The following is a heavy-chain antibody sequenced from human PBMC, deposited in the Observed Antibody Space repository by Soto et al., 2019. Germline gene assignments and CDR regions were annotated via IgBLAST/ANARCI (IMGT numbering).Heavy chain of an antibody. Sequence: QVELVQSGAEVKTPGSSVKVSCKASEETFNKFAITWVRQAPGQGLEWMGGIILLFGKTEYAQQFRGRLTITADKSTRTSYMELDNLRSEDTAIYYCTRAPFDFYSRIDPWGPGTLVTVSS. CDR2: IILLFGKT. V-gene: IGHV1-69*06. J-gene: IGHJ5*01. D-gene: IGHD2-15*01. CDR3: TRAPFDFYSRIDP. CDR1: EETFNKFA.